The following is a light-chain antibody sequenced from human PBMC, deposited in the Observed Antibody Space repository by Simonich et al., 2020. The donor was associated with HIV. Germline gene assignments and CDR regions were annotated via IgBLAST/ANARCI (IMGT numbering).Light chain of an antibody. CDR1: SGGIASNY. CDR3: QSYHSTNVI. V-gene: IGLV6-57*03. J-gene: IGLJ2*01. CDR2: EDN. Sequence: NFMLTQPHSVSESPGKTVTISCTRSSGGIASNYVQWYHQRPGSAPTTVISEDNQRPPGVPDRFSGSIDTSSNSASLTISGLKTEDEADYYCQSYHSTNVIFGGGTKLTVL.